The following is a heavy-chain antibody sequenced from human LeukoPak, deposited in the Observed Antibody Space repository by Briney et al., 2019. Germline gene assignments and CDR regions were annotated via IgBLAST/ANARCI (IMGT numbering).Heavy chain of an antibody. V-gene: IGHV3-21*01. CDR1: GFTFRSYS. D-gene: IGHD6-13*01. CDR2: ITSSSNYI. Sequence: PGGSLRLSCAASGFTFRSYSMNWVRQAPGKGLEWVSSITSSSNYIYYADSVKGRFTISRDNARNSLYLQMNSLRAEDTAAYYCRQLDDAFDIWGQGTMVTVSS. J-gene: IGHJ3*02. CDR3: RQLDDAFDI.